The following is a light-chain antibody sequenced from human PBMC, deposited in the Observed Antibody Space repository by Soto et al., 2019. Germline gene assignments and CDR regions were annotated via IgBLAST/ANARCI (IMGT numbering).Light chain of an antibody. Sequence: VGLRQSQGTRSLSPGGRATLSCRASQSVSSSYLAWYQQKPGQAPRLLIYGASTRATGIPARFSGSGSGTEFTLTISSLQSEDFAVYYCQQYNNWPRTFCQGTKVDIK. V-gene: IGKV3-15*01. CDR1: QSVSSSY. CDR2: GAS. CDR3: QQYNNWPRT. J-gene: IGKJ1*01.